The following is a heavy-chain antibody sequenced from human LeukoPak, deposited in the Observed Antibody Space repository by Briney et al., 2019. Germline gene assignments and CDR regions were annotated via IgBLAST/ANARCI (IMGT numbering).Heavy chain of an antibody. CDR3: ANLYDWNYADY. D-gene: IGHD1-7*01. J-gene: IGHJ4*02. CDR1: GFTFSSYA. V-gene: IGHV3-23*01. Sequence: GGSLRLSCAASGFTFSSYAMSWVRQAPGKGLEWVSAISGSGGSTYYADSVKGRFTISRDNSKNTLYLQMNSPRAEDTAVYYCANLYDWNYADYWGQGTLVTVSS. CDR2: ISGSGGST.